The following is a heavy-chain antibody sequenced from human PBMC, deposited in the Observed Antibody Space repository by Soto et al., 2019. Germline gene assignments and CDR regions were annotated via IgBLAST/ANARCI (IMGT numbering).Heavy chain of an antibody. CDR1: GYTFTSYG. CDR2: ISAYNGNT. CDR3: ARVRNDDFWSGYPPLGMDV. Sequence: ASVKVSCKASGYTFTSYGISWVRQAPGQGLEWMGWISAYNGNTNYAQKLQGRVTMTTDTSTSTAYMELRSLRSDDTAVYYCARVRNDDFWSGYPPLGMDVWRQGTTVTVSS. J-gene: IGHJ6*02. D-gene: IGHD3-3*01. V-gene: IGHV1-18*04.